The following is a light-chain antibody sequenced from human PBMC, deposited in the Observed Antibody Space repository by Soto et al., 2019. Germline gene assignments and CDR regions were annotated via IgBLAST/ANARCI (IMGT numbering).Light chain of an antibody. CDR1: QSVSSN. Sequence: DIFMTQSPSTLSVSPDEIATLSCRASQSVSSNLAWYQQKPGQAPRLLIYGASTRATGIPARFSGSGSGTEFTLTISSLQSEDFAVYYCQQYNNWPRTFGQGTKVDIK. CDR3: QQYNNWPRT. V-gene: IGKV3-15*01. J-gene: IGKJ1*01. CDR2: GAS.